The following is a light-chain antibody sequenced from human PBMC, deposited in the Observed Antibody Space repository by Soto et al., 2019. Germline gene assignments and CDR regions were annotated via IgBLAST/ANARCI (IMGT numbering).Light chain of an antibody. J-gene: IGKJ3*01. CDR1: QSVSST. Sequence: EIVMTQSPATLSVSPGERATLACRASQSVSSTLAWYQQKPGHAPRLLIYGASTRATAIPARFSGSASGTACTRTFSSLQTKDCEVYYCQQYNNWPPVTFGPGTKVDIK. V-gene: IGKV3-15*01. CDR3: QQYNNWPPVT. CDR2: GAS.